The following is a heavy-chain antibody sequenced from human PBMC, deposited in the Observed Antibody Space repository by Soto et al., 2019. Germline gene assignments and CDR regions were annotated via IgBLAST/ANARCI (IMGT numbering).Heavy chain of an antibody. CDR3: ARKERADFVFDY. CDR2: IYYSGST. CDR1: GGSISSGGYY. V-gene: IGHV4-31*03. D-gene: IGHD3-3*01. Sequence: QVQLQESGPGLVKPSQTLSLTCTVSGGSISSGGYYWSWIRQHPGKGLEWIGNIYYSGSTYYNPSLKSRVTISVDTSKNQFSLKLSSVTAADTAVYYCARKERADFVFDYWCQGTLVTVSS. J-gene: IGHJ4*02.